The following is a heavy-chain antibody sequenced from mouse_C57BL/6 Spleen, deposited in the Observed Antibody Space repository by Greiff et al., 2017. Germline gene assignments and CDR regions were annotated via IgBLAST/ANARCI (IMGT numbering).Heavy chain of an antibody. V-gene: IGHV5-16*01. Sequence: EVKLVESEGGLVQPGSSMKLSCTASGFTFSDYYMAWVRQVPEKGLEWVANINYDGSSTYYLDSLKSRFIISRDNAKNILYLQMSSLKSEDTATYYCAREEGTTVVESWYFDVWGTGTTVTVSS. D-gene: IGHD1-1*01. CDR3: AREEGTTVVESWYFDV. CDR1: GFTFSDYY. CDR2: INYDGSST. J-gene: IGHJ1*03.